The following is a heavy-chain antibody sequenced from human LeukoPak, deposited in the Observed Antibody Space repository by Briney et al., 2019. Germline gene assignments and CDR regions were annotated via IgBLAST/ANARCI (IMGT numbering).Heavy chain of an antibody. J-gene: IGHJ3*01. Sequence: GGSLRLSCLASGSTLTSYEMNWVRQAPGKGLEWVSYIGSGGSPIYYADSVKGRFTISRDNAKNSLYLRMNSLRAEDTAVYYCARGWYYLWGQGTMVTVSS. CDR3: ARGWYYL. V-gene: IGHV3-48*03. D-gene: IGHD3-10*01. CDR1: GSTLTSYE. CDR2: IGSGGSPI.